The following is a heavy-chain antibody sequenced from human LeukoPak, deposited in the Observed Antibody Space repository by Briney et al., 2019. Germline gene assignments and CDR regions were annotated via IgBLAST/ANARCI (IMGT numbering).Heavy chain of an antibody. J-gene: IGHJ3*02. D-gene: IGHD6-19*01. CDR3: AKEEVLQWLVQDAFDI. CDR2: ISGSGGST. CDR1: GFTFSSYA. V-gene: IGHV3-23*01. Sequence: GGSLRLSCAASGFTFSSYAMSWVRQAPGKGLEWVSAISGSGGSTYYADSVKGRFTISRDNSKNTLYLQMNNLRAEDTAVYYCAKEEVLQWLVQDAFDIWGQGTMVTVSS.